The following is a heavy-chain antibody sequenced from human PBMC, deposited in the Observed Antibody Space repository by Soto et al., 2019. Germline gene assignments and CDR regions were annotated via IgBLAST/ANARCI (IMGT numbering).Heavy chain of an antibody. D-gene: IGHD3-16*01. CDR3: ARDRVMLTFGGASEEWGIDS. CDR1: GDSITSGVHY. CDR2: IFYSGPT. J-gene: IGHJ4*02. V-gene: IGHV4-31*03. Sequence: PSETLSLTCTVSGDSITSGVHYWSWIRQLPGKSLEWIGYIFYSGPTYYNPSLKSRVTISVDTSKNQFSLKLNSVTAADTAVYYCARDRVMLTFGGASEEWGIDSWGQGTLVTVLL.